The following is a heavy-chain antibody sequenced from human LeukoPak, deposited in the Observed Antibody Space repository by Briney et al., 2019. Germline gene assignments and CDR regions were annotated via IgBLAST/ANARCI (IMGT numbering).Heavy chain of an antibody. Sequence: SQTLSLTCAISGDSVSSNSAAWNWIRQSPSRGLEWLGRTYYRSKWYNDYAVSVKSRITINPDTSKNQFSLQLNSVTPEDTAVYYCARGPRVTIFGVVTRHHYGMDVWGQGTTVTVSS. CDR3: ARGPRVTIFGVVTRHHYGMDV. V-gene: IGHV6-1*01. J-gene: IGHJ6*02. CDR1: GDSVSSNSAA. CDR2: TYYRSKWYN. D-gene: IGHD3-3*01.